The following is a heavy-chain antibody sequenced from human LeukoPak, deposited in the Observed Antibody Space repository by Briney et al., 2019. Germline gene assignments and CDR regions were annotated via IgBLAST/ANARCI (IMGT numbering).Heavy chain of an antibody. CDR3: VSFYETY. D-gene: IGHD2/OR15-2a*01. J-gene: IGHJ4*02. CDR1: GLSFTNTW. V-gene: IGHV3-74*01. Sequence: GGSLRLSCAASGLSFTNTWMHWVRQVPGKGLVWVSHINSDGSWTSYADSVKGRFTISKDNAKNTVYLQMNSLRAEDTAVYYCVSFYETYWGRGTLVTVSS. CDR2: INSDGSWT.